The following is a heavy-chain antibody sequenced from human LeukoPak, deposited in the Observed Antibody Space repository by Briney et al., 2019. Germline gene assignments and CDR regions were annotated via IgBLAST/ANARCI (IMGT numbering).Heavy chain of an antibody. J-gene: IGHJ4*02. D-gene: IGHD3-22*01. V-gene: IGHV3-23*01. Sequence: GGSLRLSCAVSGFTFSSYAMSWVRQAPGKGLEWVSAVSGSGDTTSYADSVKGRFTISRDNSKNTLYLQMNSLRADDTAVYYCAKPHDSSGYFLPFDSWGQGTLVTVSS. CDR2: VSGSGDTT. CDR3: AKPHDSSGYFLPFDS. CDR1: GFTFSSYA.